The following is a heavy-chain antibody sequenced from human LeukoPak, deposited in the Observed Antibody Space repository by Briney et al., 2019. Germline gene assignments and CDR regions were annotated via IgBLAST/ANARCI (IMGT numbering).Heavy chain of an antibody. CDR2: IYYSGST. CDR1: GGSISSGGYY. Sequence: PSETLSLTCTVSGGSISSGGYYWSWIRQHPGKGLEWTGYIYYSGSTYYNPSLKSRVTISVDTSKNQFSLKLSSVTAADTAVYYCVRGGNLVYWFDPWGQGTLVTVSS. J-gene: IGHJ5*02. V-gene: IGHV4-31*03. D-gene: IGHD3-16*01. CDR3: VRGGNLVYWFDP.